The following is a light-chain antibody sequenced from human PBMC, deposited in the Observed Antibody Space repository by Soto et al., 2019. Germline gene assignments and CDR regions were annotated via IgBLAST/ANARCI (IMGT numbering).Light chain of an antibody. Sequence: DIQMTQSPSSLSASVGDRVTITCRASQSISSYLNWYQQKPGTAPKVLIYHASNLQSGVPSRFSGSGSGTDFTLTVSSLQPEDFATYFCQQSYSTPWTFGHGTKVDIK. J-gene: IGKJ1*01. V-gene: IGKV1-39*01. CDR3: QQSYSTPWT. CDR2: HAS. CDR1: QSISSY.